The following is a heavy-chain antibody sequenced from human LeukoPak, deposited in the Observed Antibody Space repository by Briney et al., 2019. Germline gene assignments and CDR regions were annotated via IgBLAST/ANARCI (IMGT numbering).Heavy chain of an antibody. CDR1: GFSFSSYW. Sequence: QSGGSLRLSCAASGFSFSSYWMTWVRQAPGGGLEWLANIRQDGNEMYYVDSVKGRFTISRDNAKNSLYLQMNSLRPEDTVIYYCASAKVQLGGRYYNWFDPWGQGTLVTVSS. D-gene: IGHD1-1*01. J-gene: IGHJ5*02. CDR3: ASAKVQLGGRYYNWFDP. V-gene: IGHV3-7*01. CDR2: IRQDGNEM.